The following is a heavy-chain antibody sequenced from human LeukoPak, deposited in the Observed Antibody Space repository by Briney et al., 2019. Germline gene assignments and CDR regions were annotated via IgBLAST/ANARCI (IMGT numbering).Heavy chain of an antibody. D-gene: IGHD2-2*01. CDR3: AKDVRYQLLDNWFDP. J-gene: IGHJ5*02. Sequence: GRSLRLSCAASGFTFSSYGMHWVRQAPGKGLEWVAVISYDGSHKYYADSVKGRFTISRDNSKNTLYPQMNSLRAEDSAVYFCAKDVRYQLLDNWFDPWGQGTLVTVSS. CDR1: GFTFSSYG. CDR2: ISYDGSHK. V-gene: IGHV3-30*18.